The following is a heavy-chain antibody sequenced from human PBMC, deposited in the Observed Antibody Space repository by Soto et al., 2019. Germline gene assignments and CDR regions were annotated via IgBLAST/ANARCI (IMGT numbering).Heavy chain of an antibody. D-gene: IGHD3-10*01. CDR2: IYYSGST. CDR1: GGSISSYY. V-gene: IGHV4-59*01. CDR3: ARDPGSGSYYGWFDP. J-gene: IGHJ5*02. Sequence: SETLSLTCTVSGGSISSYYWSWIRQPPEKGLEWIGYIYYSGSTNYNPSLKSRVTISVDTSKNQFSLKLSSVTAADTAVYYCARDPGSGSYYGWFDPWGQGTLVTVSS.